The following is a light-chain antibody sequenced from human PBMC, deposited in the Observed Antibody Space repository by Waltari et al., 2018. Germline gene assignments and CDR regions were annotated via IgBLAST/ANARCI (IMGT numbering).Light chain of an antibody. CDR1: NVGSKR. Sequence: SYVLTQPPSASVATGETARITCGGDNVGSKRVNWYQQKPGQAPLLVVYDDSARPSGIPDRFSASNSGNTATLTISRVENGDEADYYCQVWDTTSDRVVFGGGTKLTVL. CDR2: DDS. V-gene: IGLV3-21*02. J-gene: IGLJ2*01. CDR3: QVWDTTSDRVV.